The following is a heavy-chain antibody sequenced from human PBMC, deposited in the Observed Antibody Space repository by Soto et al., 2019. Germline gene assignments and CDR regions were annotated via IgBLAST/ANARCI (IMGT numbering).Heavy chain of an antibody. CDR1: GGTFSSYA. J-gene: IGHJ6*02. Sequence: QVQLVQSGAEVKKPGSSVQVSCKASGGTFSSYAISWVRQAPGQGLEWMGGIILIFGPAHYAQKFQGRVTITADESTSTAYLDLSSVRSEDTAVYYCARAPIEYGSSWYHYYAMVVWGQGPTVTVSS. CDR2: IILIFGPA. D-gene: IGHD6-13*01. CDR3: ARAPIEYGSSWYHYYAMVV. V-gene: IGHV1-69*01.